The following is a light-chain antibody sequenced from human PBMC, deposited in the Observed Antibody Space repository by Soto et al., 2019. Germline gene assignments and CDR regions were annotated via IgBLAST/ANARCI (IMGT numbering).Light chain of an antibody. CDR3: QQYNNWPPLLT. V-gene: IGKV3-15*01. CDR2: GAS. Sequence: EIVMTQSPPTLSLSPGERATLSCRASQSVSTNLAWYQQKPGQAPRLLIYGASTRATGVPARFSGSGSGTEFTLTISSVLSEDFAVYYCQQYNNWPPLLTFGGGTKVEIK. CDR1: QSVSTN. J-gene: IGKJ4*01.